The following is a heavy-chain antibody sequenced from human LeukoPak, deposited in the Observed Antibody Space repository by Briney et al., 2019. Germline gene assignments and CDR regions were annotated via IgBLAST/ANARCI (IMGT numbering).Heavy chain of an antibody. CDR1: GYSISSGYY. CDR2: IYHSGST. J-gene: IGHJ5*02. CDR3: ARSRSGYYYGSGDWFDP. Sequence: PSETLSLTCTVSGYSISSGYYWGWIRQPPGKGLEWIGSIYHSGSTYYNPSLKSRVTISVDTSKNQFSLKLSSVTAADTAVYYCARSRSGYYYGSGDWFDPWGQGTLVTVSS. D-gene: IGHD3-10*01. V-gene: IGHV4-38-2*02.